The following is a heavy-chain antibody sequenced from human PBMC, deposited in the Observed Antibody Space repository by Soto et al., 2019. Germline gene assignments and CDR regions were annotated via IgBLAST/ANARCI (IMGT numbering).Heavy chain of an antibody. CDR1: GFTFSSYG. Sequence: PGGSLRLSCAASGFTFSSYGMHWVRQAPGKGLEWVAVISYDGSNKYYADSVKGRFTISRDNSKNTLYLQMNSLRAEDTAVYYCARGYSSIAALDVWGQGTTVTVSS. V-gene: IGHV3-30*03. CDR3: ARGYSSIAALDV. D-gene: IGHD6-6*01. J-gene: IGHJ6*02. CDR2: ISYDGSNK.